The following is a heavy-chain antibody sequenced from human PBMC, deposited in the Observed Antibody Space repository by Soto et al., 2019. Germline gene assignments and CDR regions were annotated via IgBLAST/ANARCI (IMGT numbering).Heavy chain of an antibody. Sequence: EVQLLDSGGGLVQPGGSLRLSCAASGFTFSNYAMSWVRQAPGKGLEWVSGVGGSGYSTYYADSVKGRFTISRDNSKDTLYLQMNRLRAEDTAVYYCAKSPLGYCSGGSCYPPHYFDYWGQGTLVTVSP. D-gene: IGHD2-15*01. CDR2: VGGSGYST. CDR3: AKSPLGYCSGGSCYPPHYFDY. J-gene: IGHJ4*02. V-gene: IGHV3-23*01. CDR1: GFTFSNYA.